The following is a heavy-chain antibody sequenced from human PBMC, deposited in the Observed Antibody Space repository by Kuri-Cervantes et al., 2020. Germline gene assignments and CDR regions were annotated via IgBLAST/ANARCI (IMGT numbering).Heavy chain of an antibody. D-gene: IGHD2-21*02. Sequence: ASVKVSCKASGYTFTGYYMHWVRQAPGQGLEWMGWINPNSGGTNYAQKFQGWVTMTRDTSISTAYMELSRLRSDDTAVYYCARSTVWIYCGGDCYSHYYYYGMDVWGQGTTVTVSS. V-gene: IGHV1-2*04. CDR3: ARSTVWIYCGGDCYSHYYYYGMDV. J-gene: IGHJ6*02. CDR1: GYTFTGYY. CDR2: INPNSGGT.